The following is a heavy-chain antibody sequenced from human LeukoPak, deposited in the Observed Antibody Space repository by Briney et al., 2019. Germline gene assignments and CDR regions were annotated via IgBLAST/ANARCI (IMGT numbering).Heavy chain of an antibody. CDR1: GFTFSSYA. CDR2: ISGSGGST. Sequence: GGSLRLSCAASGFTFSSYAMSWVRQAPGKGLEWVSAISGSGGSTYYADSVKGRFTISRDNSKNTLYLQMNSLRAEDTAVYYCAKENPSTYYDILTGYYFIDYWGQGTLVTVSS. CDR3: AKENPSTYYDILTGYYFIDY. D-gene: IGHD3-9*01. J-gene: IGHJ4*02. V-gene: IGHV3-23*01.